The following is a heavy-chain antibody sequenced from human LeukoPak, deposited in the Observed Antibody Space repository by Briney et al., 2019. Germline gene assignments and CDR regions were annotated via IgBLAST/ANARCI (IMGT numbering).Heavy chain of an antibody. V-gene: IGHV3-23*01. CDR3: AKRRHDSSGYYRY. CDR2: ISGSGGST. CDR1: GFTFSSYS. Sequence: GGSLRLSCAASGFTFSSYSMNWVRQAPGKGLEWVSAISGSGGSTYYADSVKGRFAISRDNSKNTLYLQMNSLRAEDTAVYYCAKRRHDSSGYYRYWGQGTLVTVSS. J-gene: IGHJ4*02. D-gene: IGHD3-22*01.